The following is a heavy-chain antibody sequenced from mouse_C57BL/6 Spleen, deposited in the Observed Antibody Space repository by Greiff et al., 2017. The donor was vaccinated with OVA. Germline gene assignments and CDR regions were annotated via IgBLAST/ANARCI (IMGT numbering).Heavy chain of an antibody. CDR1: GYTFTSYW. CDR3: ASRDSSGPWFAY. CDR2: IDPSDSET. D-gene: IGHD3-2*02. J-gene: IGHJ3*01. Sequence: QVQLKQPGAELVRPGSSVKLSCKASGYTFTSYWMHWVKQRPIQGLEWIGNIDPSDSETHYNQKFKDKATLTVDKSSSTAYMQLSSLTSEDSAVYYCASRDSSGPWFAYWGQGTLVTVSA. V-gene: IGHV1-52*01.